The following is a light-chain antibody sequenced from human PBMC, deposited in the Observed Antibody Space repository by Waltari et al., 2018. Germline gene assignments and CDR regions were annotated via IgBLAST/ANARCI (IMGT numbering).Light chain of an antibody. CDR3: QQRSNWPTIT. CDR2: DAS. J-gene: IGKJ5*01. V-gene: IGKV3-11*01. CDR1: QSVSTY. Sequence: EIVLTQSPGTLSLSPGARATLSCKASQSVSTYLAWYQQKPGQAPRLLIYDASNRAPGIPARFSGSGSGTDFTLTISSLEPEDFAVYYCQQRSNWPTITFGQGTRLEIK.